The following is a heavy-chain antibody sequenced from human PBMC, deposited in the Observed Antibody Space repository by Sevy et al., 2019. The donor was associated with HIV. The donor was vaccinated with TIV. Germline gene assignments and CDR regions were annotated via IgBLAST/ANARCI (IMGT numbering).Heavy chain of an antibody. D-gene: IGHD6-13*01. CDR2: TRNKADSYTT. CDR3: ATHAGIAAAGRVFDY. J-gene: IGHJ4*02. Sequence: GGSLRLSCAASGFSFSDHYMEWVRQAPGKGLEWVGRTRNKADSYTTEYAASVRGRFTISRDDSKNSLYLQMNSLKTEDTAVYYCATHAGIAAAGRVFDYWGQGTLVTVSS. CDR1: GFSFSDHY. V-gene: IGHV3-72*01.